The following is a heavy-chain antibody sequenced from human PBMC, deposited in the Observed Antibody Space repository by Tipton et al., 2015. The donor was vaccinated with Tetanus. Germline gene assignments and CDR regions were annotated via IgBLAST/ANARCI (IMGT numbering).Heavy chain of an antibody. V-gene: IGHV1-69*01. J-gene: IGHJ3*02. D-gene: IGHD3-22*01. CDR3: ARDRSDYYDSSGYYPDAFDI. CDR1: GGTFSSYA. CDR2: IIPIFGTA. Sequence: QLVQSGAEVKKPGSSAKVSCKASGGTFSSYAISWVRQAPGQGLEWMGGIIPIFGTANYAQKFQGRVTITADESTSTAYMELSSLRSEDTAVYYCARDRSDYYDSSGYYPDAFDIWGQGTMVTVSS.